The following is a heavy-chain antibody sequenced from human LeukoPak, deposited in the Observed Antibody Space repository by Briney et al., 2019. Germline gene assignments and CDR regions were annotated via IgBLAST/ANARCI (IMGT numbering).Heavy chain of an antibody. CDR2: ISYDGSNK. Sequence: GGSLRLSCAASGFTFSSYGMLWVRQAPGKGLEWVAVISYDGSNKYYADSVKGRFTISRDNSKNTLYLQMNSLRAEDTAVYYCAKDARAGTAFDYWGQGTLVTVSS. J-gene: IGHJ4*02. D-gene: IGHD6-13*01. CDR1: GFTFSSYG. V-gene: IGHV3-30*18. CDR3: AKDARAGTAFDY.